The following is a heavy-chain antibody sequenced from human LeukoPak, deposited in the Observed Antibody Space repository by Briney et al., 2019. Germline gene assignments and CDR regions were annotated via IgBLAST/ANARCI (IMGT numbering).Heavy chain of an antibody. D-gene: IGHD5-24*01. CDR2: ISSSSSYI. J-gene: IGHJ4*02. Sequence: GGSLRLSCAASGFTFSSYSMNWVRQAPGKGLEWVSSISSSSSYIYYADSVKGRFTISRDNSKNTLYLQMNSPRAEDTAVYYCARSSGDGSPDYWGQGTLVTVSS. CDR1: GFTFSSYS. V-gene: IGHV3-21*01. CDR3: ARSSGDGSPDY.